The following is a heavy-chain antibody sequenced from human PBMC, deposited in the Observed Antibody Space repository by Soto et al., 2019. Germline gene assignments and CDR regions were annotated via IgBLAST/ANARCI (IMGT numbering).Heavy chain of an antibody. J-gene: IGHJ4*02. D-gene: IGHD2-15*01. CDR3: AKDRFSVVVAATGDY. CDR1: GFTFSSYG. Sequence: QVQLVESGGGVVQPGRSLRLSCAASGFTFSSYGMHWVRQAPGKGLEWVAVISYDGSNKYYADSVKGRFTISRDNSKNTLYLQMNSLRAEDTAVYYSAKDRFSVVVAATGDYWGQGTLVTVSS. V-gene: IGHV3-30*18. CDR2: ISYDGSNK.